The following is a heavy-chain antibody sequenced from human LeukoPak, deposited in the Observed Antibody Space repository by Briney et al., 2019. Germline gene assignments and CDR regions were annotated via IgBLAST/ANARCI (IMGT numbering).Heavy chain of an antibody. CDR1: RFTLSTYW. D-gene: IGHD3-10*01. CDR3: ARGNDAFDI. V-gene: IGHV3-9*01. CDR2: ISWNSGSI. J-gene: IGHJ3*02. Sequence: GGSLRLSCAASRFTLSTYWMSWVRQAPGKGLEWVSGISWNSGSIGYADSVKGRFTISRDNAKNSLYLQMNSLRAEDTALYYCARGNDAFDIWGQGTMVTVSS.